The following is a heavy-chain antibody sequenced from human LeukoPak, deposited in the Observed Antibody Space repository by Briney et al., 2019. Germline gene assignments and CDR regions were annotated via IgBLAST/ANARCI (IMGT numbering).Heavy chain of an antibody. V-gene: IGHV1-8*01. D-gene: IGHD2-2*01. Sequence: GASVKVSCKASGYTFTSYDINWVRQATGQGLEWMGWMNPNSGNTGYAQKFQGRVTMTRNTSISTAYMELSSLRSEDTAVYYCARHIVVVPAAMRYAFDIWGQGTMVTVSS. CDR1: GYTFTSYD. J-gene: IGHJ3*02. CDR2: MNPNSGNT. CDR3: ARHIVVVPAAMRYAFDI.